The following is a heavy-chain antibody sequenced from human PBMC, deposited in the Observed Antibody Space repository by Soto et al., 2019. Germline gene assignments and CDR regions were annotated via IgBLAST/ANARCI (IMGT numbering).Heavy chain of an antibody. CDR1: GYNFSSYG. CDR3: ARDSKVDTAMVRGHYYYGMDV. Sequence: ASVKVSCKASGYNFSSYGISWVRQAPGQGLEWMGWISAYNGNTNYAQKLQGRVTMTTDTSTSTAYMELRSLRSDDTAVYYCARDSKVDTAMVRGHYYYGMDVWGQGTTVTVSS. V-gene: IGHV1-18*01. J-gene: IGHJ6*01. D-gene: IGHD5-18*01. CDR2: ISAYNGNT.